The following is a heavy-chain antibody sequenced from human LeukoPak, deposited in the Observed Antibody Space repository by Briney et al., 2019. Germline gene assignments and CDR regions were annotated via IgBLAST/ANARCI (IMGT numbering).Heavy chain of an antibody. V-gene: IGHV4-39*07. CDR1: GGSISSSSYY. CDR3: AGVPYSWSYSFWWFHP. D-gene: IGHD1-26*01. CDR2: IYYSGST. J-gene: IGHJ5*02. Sequence: SETLSLTCTVSGGSISSSSYYWGWIRQPPGKGLEWIGSIYYSGSTYYNPSLKSRVTISVDTSKNQFSLKLSSVTAADTAVYYWAGVPYSWSYSFWWFHPWGQGTLVTVSS.